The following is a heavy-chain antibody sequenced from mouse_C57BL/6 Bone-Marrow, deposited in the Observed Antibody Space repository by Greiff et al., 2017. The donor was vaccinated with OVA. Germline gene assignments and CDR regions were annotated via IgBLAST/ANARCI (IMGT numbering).Heavy chain of an antibody. D-gene: IGHD2-3*01. CDR3: TSRWLLYAMDY. CDR1: GFNIKDDY. V-gene: IGHV14-4*01. Sequence: DVHLVESGAELVRPGASVKLSCTASGFNIKDDYMHWVKQRPEQGLEWIGWIDPENGDTEYASKFQGKATITADTSSNTAYLQLSSLTSEDTAVYYCTSRWLLYAMDYWGQGTSVTVSS. J-gene: IGHJ4*01. CDR2: IDPENGDT.